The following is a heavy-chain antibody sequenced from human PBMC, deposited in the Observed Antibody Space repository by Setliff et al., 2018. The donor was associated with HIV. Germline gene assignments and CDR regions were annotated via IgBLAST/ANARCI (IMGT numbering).Heavy chain of an antibody. CDR1: GFTFSTYS. CDR2: ISSSSSYI. D-gene: IGHD3-3*01. J-gene: IGHJ6*03. Sequence: GESLRLSCAASGFTFSTYSMNWVRQAPGKGLEWVSSISSSSSYIYYADSVKGRFTISRDNAKNSLYLQMNSLRAEDTAVYYCARIGNLWSGYYPYYYYYYMDVWGKGTTVTVSS. V-gene: IGHV3-21*01. CDR3: ARIGNLWSGYYPYYYYYYMDV.